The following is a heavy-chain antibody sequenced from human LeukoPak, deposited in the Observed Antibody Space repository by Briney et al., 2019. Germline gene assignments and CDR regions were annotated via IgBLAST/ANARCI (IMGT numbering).Heavy chain of an antibody. D-gene: IGHD6-19*01. V-gene: IGHV3-30*03. CDR1: GFTFSSYG. CDR3: ARARFEGSGWYGGNWFDP. J-gene: IGHJ5*02. Sequence: QPGGSLRLSCAASGFTFSSYGMHWVRQAPGKGLEWVAVISYDGSNKYYADSVKGRFTISRDNSKNTLYLQMNSLRAEDTAVYYCARARFEGSGWYGGNWFDPWGQGTLVTVSS. CDR2: ISYDGSNK.